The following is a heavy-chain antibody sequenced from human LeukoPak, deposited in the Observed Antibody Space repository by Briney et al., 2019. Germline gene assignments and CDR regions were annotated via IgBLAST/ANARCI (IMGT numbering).Heavy chain of an antibody. CDR3: AKDLLRWAFDY. Sequence: WLSLTLSCAASGFTMSNRAMSWVRQAAGKGLAWVSAGNGGNSDTNYAESVKGRFTISRDNSRNTLYLQMNSLRAEDTAVYYCAKDLLRWAFDYWGQGTLVTVSS. CDR2: GNGGNSDT. J-gene: IGHJ4*02. D-gene: IGHD2-15*01. CDR1: GFTMSNRA. V-gene: IGHV3-23*01.